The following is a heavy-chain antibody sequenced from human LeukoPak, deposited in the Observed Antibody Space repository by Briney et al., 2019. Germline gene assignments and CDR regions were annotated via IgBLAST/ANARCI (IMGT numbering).Heavy chain of an antibody. D-gene: IGHD3-3*01. CDR1: GFTFNSYL. J-gene: IGHJ5*02. Sequence: GGSLRLSCAAPGFTFNSYLMHWVRQAPGKGLVWVSRIDEDGKTIDYADSVKGRFTISRDNAKDTLYLQMSSLRDEDTAVYYCASDLCGGDDQWGRGTLVTVSS. V-gene: IGHV3-74*01. CDR2: IDEDGKTI. CDR3: ASDLCGGDDQ.